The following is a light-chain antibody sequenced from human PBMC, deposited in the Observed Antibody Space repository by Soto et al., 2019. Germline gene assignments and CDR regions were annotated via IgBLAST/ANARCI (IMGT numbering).Light chain of an antibody. V-gene: IGKV3-20*01. CDR2: GAS. J-gene: IGKJ5*01. CDR1: QSVSSSY. CDR3: QQYGYSPIT. Sequence: EIVLTQSPGTLSLSPWERATLSCRASQSVSSSYLAWYQQKPGQAPRLLIYGASNRATGSPARCSGRGAGTDFTLTSSSLEPEDFAVYYCQQYGYSPITFGQGTRLEIK.